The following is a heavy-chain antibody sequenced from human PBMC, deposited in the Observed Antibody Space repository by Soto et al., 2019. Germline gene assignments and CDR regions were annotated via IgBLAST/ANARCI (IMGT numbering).Heavy chain of an antibody. D-gene: IGHD3-22*01. CDR2: IYYSGST. CDR3: ARTPSNPYYYDSSGYRTDAFDI. V-gene: IGHV4-31*03. CDR1: GGSISSGGYY. J-gene: IGHJ3*02. Sequence: QVQLQESGPGLVKPSQTLSLTCTVSGGSISSGGYYWSWIRQHPGKGLEWIGYIYYSGSTYYNPSLKSRVTISVDTSKNHFTLKLSSVTAADTAVYYCARTPSNPYYYDSSGYRTDAFDIWGQGTMVTVSS.